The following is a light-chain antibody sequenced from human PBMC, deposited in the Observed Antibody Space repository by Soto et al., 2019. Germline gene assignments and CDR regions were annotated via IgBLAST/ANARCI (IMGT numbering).Light chain of an antibody. V-gene: IGKV3-15*01. CDR1: QSVSAN. CDR2: GAF. CDR3: QQYDNWPPGT. J-gene: IGKJ1*01. Sequence: EIVMTQSPATLSVSPGERVTLACRASQSVSANLSYNQQKPGQAPRLLVYGAFTRATGIPARFSGGGSGTEFTLTISSLQSEDFAVYYCQQYDNWPPGTFGQGTKVEIK.